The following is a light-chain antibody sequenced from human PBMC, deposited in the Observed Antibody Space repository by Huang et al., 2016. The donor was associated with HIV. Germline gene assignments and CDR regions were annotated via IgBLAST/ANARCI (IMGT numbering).Light chain of an antibody. Sequence: AIQLTQSPSSVSAFVGDRVAITCRASQGVTNSVAWYQQKAGKAPKLLMYAASTLERGVSSRFSGSGSGTDFTLAINSLQPEDSATYYCQQFNSYPFTFGGGTKVEIK. CDR2: AAS. CDR3: QQFNSYPFT. CDR1: QGVTNS. J-gene: IGKJ4*01. V-gene: IGKV1-13*02.